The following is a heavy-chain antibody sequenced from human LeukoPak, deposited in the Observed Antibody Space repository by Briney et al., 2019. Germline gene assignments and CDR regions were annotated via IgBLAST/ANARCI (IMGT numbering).Heavy chain of an antibody. CDR3: ARDLGYSSGWYFAFDP. CDR2: INPNSGGT. Sequence: GASVKVSCKASGYTFTGYYMHWVRQAPGQGLEWMGWINPNSGGTNYAQKFQGRVTMTRDTSISTAYMELSRLRSDDTAVYYCARDLGYSSGWYFAFDPWGQGTLVTVSS. CDR1: GYTFTGYY. V-gene: IGHV1-2*02. J-gene: IGHJ5*02. D-gene: IGHD6-19*01.